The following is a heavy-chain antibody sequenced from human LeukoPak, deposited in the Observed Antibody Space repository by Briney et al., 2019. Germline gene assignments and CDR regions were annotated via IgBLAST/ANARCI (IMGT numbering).Heavy chain of an antibody. V-gene: IGHV4-59*01. D-gene: IGHD3-10*01. J-gene: IGHJ4*02. CDR3: ARDLRGSSYYDY. Sequence: KPSETLSLTCTVSGGSISGYYWSWIRQPPGKGLEWIGYIYYSGNTNYNPSLKSGVTISVDTSKNQFPLILRSVTAADTAVYYCARDLRGSSYYDYWGQGTLVTVSS. CDR2: IYYSGNT. CDR1: GGSISGYY.